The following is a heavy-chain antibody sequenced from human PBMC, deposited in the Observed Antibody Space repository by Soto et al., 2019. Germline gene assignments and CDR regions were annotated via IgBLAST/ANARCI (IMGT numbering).Heavy chain of an antibody. D-gene: IGHD3-22*01. Sequence: GASVKVSCKASGGTFSSYAISWVRQAPGQGLEWMGGIIPIFGTANYAQKFQGRVTITADESMSTAYMELSSLRSEDTAVYYCAGTLYYYDSSGYTKPGAFDIWGQGTMVTVSS. CDR1: GGTFSSYA. V-gene: IGHV1-69*13. CDR3: AGTLYYYDSSGYTKPGAFDI. J-gene: IGHJ3*02. CDR2: IIPIFGTA.